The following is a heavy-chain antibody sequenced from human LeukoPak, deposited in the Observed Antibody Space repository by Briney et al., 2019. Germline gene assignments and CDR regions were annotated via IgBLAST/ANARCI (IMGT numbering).Heavy chain of an antibody. CDR2: IYHSGST. V-gene: IGHV4-38-2*02. J-gene: IGHJ6*03. Sequence: SETLSLTCTVSGYSISSGYYWGWIRQPPGKGLEWIGSIYHSGSTHYNPSLKTRVTISVDTSKNQFSLKLSSVTAADTAVYYCARRGSYYYYYKDVWGKGTTVTVSS. CDR3: ARRGSYYYYYKDV. CDR1: GYSISSGYY. D-gene: IGHD1-26*01.